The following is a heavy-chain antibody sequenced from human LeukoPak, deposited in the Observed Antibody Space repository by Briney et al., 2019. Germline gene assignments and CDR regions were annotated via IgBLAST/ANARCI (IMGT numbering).Heavy chain of an antibody. CDR3: ARENGYKVFDY. CDR1: GSGFIFSNYG. CDR2: IYSGGYT. D-gene: IGHD5-24*01. V-gene: IGHV3-53*01. J-gene: IGHJ4*02. Sequence: GGSLRLSCAASGSGFIFSNYGMRWVRQAPGKGLEWVSVIYSGGYTYYADSVKGRFTISRDHSKNTLYLQMDSLRAEDTAVYYCARENGYKVFDYWGQGTLVTVSS.